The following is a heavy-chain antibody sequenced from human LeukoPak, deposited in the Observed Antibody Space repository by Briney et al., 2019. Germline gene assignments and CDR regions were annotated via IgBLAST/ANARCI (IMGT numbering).Heavy chain of an antibody. CDR2: ISGSGGST. Sequence: PGGSLRLSCAASGFTFSSYGMSWVRQAPGKGLEWVSAISGSGGSTYYADSVKGRFTISRDNSKNRLYLQMNSLRAEDTAVYYCAKGQAGYCTSTTCYHFDCWGQGTLVTVSS. CDR3: AKGQAGYCTSTTCYHFDC. D-gene: IGHD2-2*01. V-gene: IGHV3-23*01. CDR1: GFTFSSYG. J-gene: IGHJ4*02.